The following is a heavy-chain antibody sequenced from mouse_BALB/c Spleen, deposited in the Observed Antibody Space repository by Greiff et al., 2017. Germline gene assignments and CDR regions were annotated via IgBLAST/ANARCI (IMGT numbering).Heavy chain of an antibody. CDR2: INPSSGYT. J-gene: IGHJ4*01. CDR1: GYTFTSYT. D-gene: IGHD2-3*01. Sequence: VKLQESAAELARPGASVKMSCKASGYTFTSYTMHWVKQRPGQGLEWIGYINPSSGYTEYNQKFKDKTTLTADKSSSTAYMQLSSLTSEDSAVYYCARKRWDAMDYWGQGTSVTVSS. CDR3: ARKRWDAMDY. V-gene: IGHV1-4*02.